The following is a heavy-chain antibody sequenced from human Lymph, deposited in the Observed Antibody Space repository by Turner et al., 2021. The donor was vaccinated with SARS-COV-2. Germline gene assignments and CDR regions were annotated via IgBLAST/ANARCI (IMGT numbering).Heavy chain of an antibody. V-gene: IGHV2-5*02. D-gene: IGHD6-19*01. CDR3: AHTMAVAGTVDFDY. J-gene: IGHJ4*02. Sequence: QITLKESGPTLVKPTQTLTLTCTFSGFSISTGGVGVGWIRQPPGKALEWLSLIYWDDDNRYSPSLKSRLTITKDTSKNQVVLTMTNMDPIDTATYYCAHTMAVAGTVDFDYWGQGTLVTVSS. CDR1: GFSISTGGVG. CDR2: IYWDDDN.